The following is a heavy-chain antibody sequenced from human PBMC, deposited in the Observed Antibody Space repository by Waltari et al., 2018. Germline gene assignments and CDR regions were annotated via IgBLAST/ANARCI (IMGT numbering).Heavy chain of an antibody. D-gene: IGHD3-3*01. CDR3: AFWSGSFDP. CDR2: FDPEDGET. CDR1: GSTLTELS. J-gene: IGHJ5*02. Sequence: QVQLVQSGAEVKKPGASVTVSCKVSGSTLTELSMHWVRQAPGKGLEWMGGFDPEDGETIYAQKFQGRVTVTEDTSTDTAYMELSSLRSEDTAVYYCAFWSGSFDPWGQGTLVTVSS. V-gene: IGHV1-24*01.